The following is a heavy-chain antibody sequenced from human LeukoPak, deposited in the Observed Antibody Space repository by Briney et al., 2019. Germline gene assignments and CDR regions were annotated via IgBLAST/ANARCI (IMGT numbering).Heavy chain of an antibody. J-gene: IGHJ4*02. D-gene: IGHD6-6*01. Sequence: PGGSLRLSCAASGFTFDDYAMHWVRQAPGKGLEWVSGISWNSGSIGYADSVKGRFTISRDNAKNTLYLQMNSLRAEDTAVYYCAKEGHSSSSPYWGQGTLVTVSS. CDR3: AKEGHSSSSPY. CDR1: GFTFDDYA. CDR2: ISWNSGSI. V-gene: IGHV3-9*01.